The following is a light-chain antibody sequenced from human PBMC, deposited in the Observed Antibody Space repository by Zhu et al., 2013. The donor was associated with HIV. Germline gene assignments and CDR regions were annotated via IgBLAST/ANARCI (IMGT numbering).Light chain of an antibody. CDR3: AAWDDRLSGPV. Sequence: QSVLTQPPSASGTPGQRVTISCSGSSSKIGGKPVNWYQHLPGTAPKLLIYSNNQRPSGVPDRLSGSKSGTSASLAISGLRSEDESDYYCAAWDDRLSGPVFGGGTKLTVL. CDR1: SSKIGGKP. CDR2: SNN. V-gene: IGLV1-47*02. J-gene: IGLJ2*01.